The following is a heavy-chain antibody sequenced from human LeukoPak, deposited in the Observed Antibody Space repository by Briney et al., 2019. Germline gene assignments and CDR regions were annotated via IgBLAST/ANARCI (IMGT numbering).Heavy chain of an antibody. J-gene: IGHJ5*02. CDR3: ARGRVWFDP. V-gene: IGHV4-59*01. Sequence: PSETLSLTCTVSSGSISSYYWSWIRQPPGKGLEWIGYIYYNGNTNYYPSLKSRVTISVDTSKNQFSLKLSSVTAADTAVYYCARGRVWFDPWGQGTLVTVSS. CDR1: SGSISSYY. CDR2: IYYNGNT.